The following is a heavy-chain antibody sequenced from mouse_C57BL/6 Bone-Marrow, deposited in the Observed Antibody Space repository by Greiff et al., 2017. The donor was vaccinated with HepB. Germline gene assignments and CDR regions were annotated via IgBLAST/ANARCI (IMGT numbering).Heavy chain of an antibody. CDR2: INPSNGGT. D-gene: IGHD4-1*02. V-gene: IGHV1-54*01. CDR3: ARSTYWYFDV. J-gene: IGHJ1*03. CDR1: GYAFTNYL. Sequence: QVQLQQSGAELVRPGTSVKVSCKASGYAFTNYLIEWVKQRPGQGLEWIGNINPSNGGTNYNEKFKSKATLTVDKSSSTAYMQLSSLTSEDSAVYYCARSTYWYFDVWGTGTTVTVSS.